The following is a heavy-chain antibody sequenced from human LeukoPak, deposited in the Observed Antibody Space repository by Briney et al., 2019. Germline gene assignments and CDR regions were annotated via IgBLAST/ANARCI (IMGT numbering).Heavy chain of an antibody. CDR2: ISSDGTIT. J-gene: IGHJ4*02. CDR1: GFSFSSSW. V-gene: IGHV3-74*03. CDR3: AKRYGLGSSPFDY. Sequence: PGGSLRLSCAASGFSFSSSWMHWVRQAPGKGLVWVSRISSDGTITKNADSVKGRFTISRDNSKNTLYLQMNSLRGEDTAVYSCAKRYGLGSSPFDYWGQGTLVTVSS. D-gene: IGHD3-10*01.